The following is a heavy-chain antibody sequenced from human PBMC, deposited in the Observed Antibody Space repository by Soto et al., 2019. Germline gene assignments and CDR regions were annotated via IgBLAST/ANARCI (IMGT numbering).Heavy chain of an antibody. CDR1: GFTFSSYA. CDR2: ISYDGSNK. V-gene: IGHV3-30-3*01. CDR3: ARDLSTPKSYYYGMDV. J-gene: IGHJ6*04. Sequence: PGGSLRLSCAASGFTFSSYAMHWVRQAPGKGLEWVAVISYDGSNKYYADSVKGRFTISRDNSKNTLYLQMNSLRAEDTAVYYCARDLSTPKSYYYGMDVRREGTPVTFSS. D-gene: IGHD1-1*01.